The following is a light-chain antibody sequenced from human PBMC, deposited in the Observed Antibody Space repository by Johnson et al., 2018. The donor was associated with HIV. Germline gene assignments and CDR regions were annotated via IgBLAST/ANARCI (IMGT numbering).Light chain of an antibody. CDR3: GTWDSSLSAYV. J-gene: IGLJ1*01. CDR1: TSNIGSNS. CDR2: DRN. V-gene: IGLV1-51*01. Sequence: QLVLTQPPSMSAAPGQKVTISCSGNTSNIGSNSVSWYQHLPGIAPKLLVYDRNKRPSGIPDRFSGSKSGTSATLGITGLQTGDEADYYCGTWDSSLSAYVFGTGTKVTVL.